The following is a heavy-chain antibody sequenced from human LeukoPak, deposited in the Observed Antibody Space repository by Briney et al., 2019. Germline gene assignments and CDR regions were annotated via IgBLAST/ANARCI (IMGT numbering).Heavy chain of an antibody. J-gene: IGHJ6*03. CDR1: GYNILTFW. CDR2: IYPGDSDT. CDR3: ARLLDYDSTYYYMDV. D-gene: IGHD4-17*01. Sequence: GESLKISCETSGYNILTFWIAWVRQMPDKVLEWMGVIYPGDSDTRYSPSFQGQVSISVDTSLSTAYLQWRSLRASDTAMHYCARLLDYDSTYYYMDVWGIGTSVIVS. V-gene: IGHV5-51*01.